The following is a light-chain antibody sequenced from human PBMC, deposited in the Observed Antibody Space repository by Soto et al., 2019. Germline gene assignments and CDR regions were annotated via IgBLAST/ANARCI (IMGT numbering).Light chain of an antibody. CDR1: SSNIGAGYD. Sequence: QSALTQPPSVSGAPGQRVTISCTGSSSNIGAGYDVHWYQQLPGTAPKLLIYGNSNRPSGVPDRFSGSKSGTSASLAITGLQAEDEADYYCQSYDSSLSGPWFGTGTKVTVL. V-gene: IGLV1-40*01. J-gene: IGLJ1*01. CDR2: GNS. CDR3: QSYDSSLSGPW.